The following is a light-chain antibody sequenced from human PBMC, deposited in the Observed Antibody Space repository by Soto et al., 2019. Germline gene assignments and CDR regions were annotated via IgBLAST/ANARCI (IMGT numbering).Light chain of an antibody. Sequence: EIVLTQSPATLSLSPGERATLAVRASQSVSNNLTWYQQKPGQPPRLLIYGASTRATGVPGRFSGSGSGTEFTLTISSLQSEDFAVYYCQQYNDWWTFGQGTKVDIK. CDR1: QSVSNN. CDR2: GAS. CDR3: QQYNDWWT. V-gene: IGKV3-15*01. J-gene: IGKJ1*01.